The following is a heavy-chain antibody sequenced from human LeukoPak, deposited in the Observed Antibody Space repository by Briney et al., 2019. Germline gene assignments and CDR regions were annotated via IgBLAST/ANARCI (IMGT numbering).Heavy chain of an antibody. D-gene: IGHD4-23*01. CDR3: AKYGGGNAYFFDY. CDR2: IYSGGRT. J-gene: IGHJ4*02. Sequence: PGGSLRLSCAASGFTFRDYYMSWIRQASGKGLEWVSVIYSGGRTYYTDSVQGRFTISRDNSKNTLYLQMNSLRVEDTAVYYCAKYGGGNAYFFDYWGQGTLVTVSS. V-gene: IGHV3-53*01. CDR1: GFTFRDYY.